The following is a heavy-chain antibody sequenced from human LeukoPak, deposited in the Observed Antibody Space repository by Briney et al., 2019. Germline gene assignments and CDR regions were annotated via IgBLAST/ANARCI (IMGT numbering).Heavy chain of an antibody. Sequence: ASVKVSCKASGYTFTSYYMHWVRQAPGQGLEWMGIINPSGGSTSYAQKFQGRVTMTRDMSTSTVYMELSSLRSEDTAVYYCARSTTVVTPADYWGQGTLVTVSS. CDR2: INPSGGST. V-gene: IGHV1-46*01. CDR1: GYTFTSYY. J-gene: IGHJ4*02. D-gene: IGHD4-23*01. CDR3: ARSTTVVTPADY.